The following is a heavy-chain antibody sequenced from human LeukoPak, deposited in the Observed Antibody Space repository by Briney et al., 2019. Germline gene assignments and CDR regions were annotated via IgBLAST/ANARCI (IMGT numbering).Heavy chain of an antibody. CDR3: ARWGHYYDSSGYYYLDAFDI. CDR2: IYYSGST. Sequence: SETLSLTCPVSGGSISSSSYYWGWIRQPPGKGLEWIGSIYYSGSTYYNPSLKSRVTISVDTSKNQFSLKLSSVTAADTAVYYCARWGHYYDSSGYYYLDAFDIWGQGTMVTVSS. D-gene: IGHD3-22*01. J-gene: IGHJ3*02. CDR1: GGSISSSSYY. V-gene: IGHV4-39*07.